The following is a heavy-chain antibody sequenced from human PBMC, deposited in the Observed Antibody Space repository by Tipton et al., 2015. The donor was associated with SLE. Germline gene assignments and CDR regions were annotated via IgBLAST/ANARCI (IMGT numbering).Heavy chain of an antibody. Sequence: GLVKPSETLSLTCTVSGGSISSYYWNWIRQPAGKGLEWIGYIYYSGSTNYNPSLKSRVTISVDTSKNQFSLKLSSVTAADTAVYYCARHLWELPYYFDYWGQGTLVTVSS. CDR1: GGSISSYY. CDR2: IYYSGST. J-gene: IGHJ4*02. CDR3: ARHLWELPYYFDY. D-gene: IGHD1-26*01. V-gene: IGHV4-59*08.